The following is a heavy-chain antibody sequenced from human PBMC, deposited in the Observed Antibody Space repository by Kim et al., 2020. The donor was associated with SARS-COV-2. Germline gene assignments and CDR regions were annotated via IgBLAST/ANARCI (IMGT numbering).Heavy chain of an antibody. CDR1: GGSISSYY. Sequence: SETLSLTCTVSGGSISSYYWSWIRQPPGKGLEWIGYIYYSGSTNYNPSLKSRVTISVDTSKNQFSLKLSSVTAADTAVYYCARGRIAAAGTDYWGQGTLVTVSS. J-gene: IGHJ4*02. V-gene: IGHV4-59*01. CDR3: ARGRIAAAGTDY. CDR2: IYYSGST. D-gene: IGHD6-13*01.